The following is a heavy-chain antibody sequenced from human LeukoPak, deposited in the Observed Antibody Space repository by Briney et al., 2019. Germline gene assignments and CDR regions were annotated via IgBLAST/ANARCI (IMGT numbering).Heavy chain of an antibody. J-gene: IGHJ6*02. V-gene: IGHV4-59*01. D-gene: IGHD3-3*01. CDR2: IYYSGST. Sequence: PSETLSLTCTVSGGSIRSYYWSWIRQSPGKGLEWIGYIYYSGSTNYNPSLKSRVTISVDTSKNQFSLKLSSVTAADTAVYYCASTYYDFWSGYSYGMDVWGQGTTVTVSS. CDR3: ASTYYDFWSGYSYGMDV. CDR1: GGSIRSYY.